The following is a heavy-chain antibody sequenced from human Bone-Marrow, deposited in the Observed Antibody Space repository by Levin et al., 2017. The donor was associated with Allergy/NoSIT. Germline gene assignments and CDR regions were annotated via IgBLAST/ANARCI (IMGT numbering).Heavy chain of an antibody. Sequence: PSETLSLTCTVSGGSISSGSYYWSWIRQPAGKGLEWIGRIYTSGSTNYNPSLKSRVTISVDTSKNQFSLKLSSVTAADTAVYYCARDRIQLWLPSYYYYMDVWGKGTTVTVSS. CDR3: ARDRIQLWLPSYYYYMDV. J-gene: IGHJ6*03. CDR1: GGSISSGSYY. V-gene: IGHV4-61*02. CDR2: IYTSGST. D-gene: IGHD5-18*01.